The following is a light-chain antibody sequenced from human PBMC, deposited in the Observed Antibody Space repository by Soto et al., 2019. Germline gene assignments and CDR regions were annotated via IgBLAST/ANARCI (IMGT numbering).Light chain of an antibody. J-gene: IGKJ1*01. CDR3: QRYNSAPRT. V-gene: IGKV1-27*01. CDR2: AAS. Sequence: DIQMTQSPSSLSASVGDRITLTCRASQGISNFVAWYQQKPGEVPKLLIYAASTLQSGVPSRFSGSGSGTDFTLTISSLQPEDVATYYCQRYNSAPRTFGQGTKVEIK. CDR1: QGISNF.